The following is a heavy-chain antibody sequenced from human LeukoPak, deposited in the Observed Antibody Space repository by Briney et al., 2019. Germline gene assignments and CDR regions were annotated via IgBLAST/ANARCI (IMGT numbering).Heavy chain of an antibody. J-gene: IGHJ6*03. CDR1: GFTFSSYA. Sequence: GGSLRLSCAASGFTFSSYAMSWVRQAPGKGLEWVSAISGSGGSTYYADSVKGRFTISRDNSKNTLYLQMNSLRAEDTAVYYCAKDAGPVVPAQIYYYYMDVWAKGPRSPSP. D-gene: IGHD2-2*01. CDR2: ISGSGGST. CDR3: AKDAGPVVPAQIYYYYMDV. V-gene: IGHV3-23*01.